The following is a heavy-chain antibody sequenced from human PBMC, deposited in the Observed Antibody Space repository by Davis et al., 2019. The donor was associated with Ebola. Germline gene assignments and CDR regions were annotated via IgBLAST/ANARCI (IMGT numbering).Heavy chain of an antibody. Sequence: GGSLRLSCAASGSTFSSYAMSWVRQAPGKGLEWVSAISGSGGSTYYADSVKGRFTISRDNSKNTLYMQMNSLRAEDTAVYYCAVYDILTGFDYWGQGTLVTVSS. CDR3: AVYDILTGFDY. V-gene: IGHV3-23*01. D-gene: IGHD3-9*01. J-gene: IGHJ4*02. CDR1: GSTFSSYA. CDR2: ISGSGGST.